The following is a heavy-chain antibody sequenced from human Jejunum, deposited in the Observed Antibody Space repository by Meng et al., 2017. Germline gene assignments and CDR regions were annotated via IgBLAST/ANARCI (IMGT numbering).Heavy chain of an antibody. Sequence: QVKLQQWGAGLLKPSETLSLTCAVYGGSISDYYWTWIRQPPGKRLEWIGEINDSGSTNYNPSLKSRVTISVDTSQSQFYLRVSSVTAADTAVYYCARGNEYSNYGADFWGQGTLVTVSS. CDR1: GGSISDYY. CDR2: INDSGST. V-gene: IGHV4-34*01. CDR3: ARGNEYSNYGADF. J-gene: IGHJ4*02. D-gene: IGHD4-11*01.